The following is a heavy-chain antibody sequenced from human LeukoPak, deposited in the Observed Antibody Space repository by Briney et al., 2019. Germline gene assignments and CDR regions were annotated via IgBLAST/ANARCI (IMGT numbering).Heavy chain of an antibody. CDR2: INPASGGT. Sequence: ASVKVSCKASGYTFNGYYIHWVRQAPGQGLEWMGWINPASGGTNCAQNFQGRVTMTRDTSITTAYLEMTRLTSDDTADYYCARDRTLDYWGQGSLVTVSS. CDR3: ARDRTLDY. D-gene: IGHD3/OR15-3a*01. V-gene: IGHV1-2*02. J-gene: IGHJ4*02. CDR1: GYTFNGYY.